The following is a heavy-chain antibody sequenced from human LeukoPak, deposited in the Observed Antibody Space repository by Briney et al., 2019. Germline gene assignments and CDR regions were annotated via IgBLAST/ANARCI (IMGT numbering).Heavy chain of an antibody. J-gene: IGHJ4*02. CDR2: IYYSGST. CDR3: ARRSYRYYFDY. V-gene: IGHV4-59*01. Sequence: PSETLSLTCTVSGGSISSYYWSWLRQPPGKGLEWIGYIYYSGSTNYNPSLTSRVTISVDTSKNQFSLKLSSVTAADTAVYYCARRSYRYYFDYWGQGTLVTVSS. D-gene: IGHD3-16*02. CDR1: GGSISSYY.